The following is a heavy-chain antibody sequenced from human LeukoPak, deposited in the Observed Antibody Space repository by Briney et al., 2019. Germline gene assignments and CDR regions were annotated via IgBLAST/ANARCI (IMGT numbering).Heavy chain of an antibody. V-gene: IGHV3-23*01. CDR2: ISGSGGST. CDR3: AKASWPATNYYDSSGPDY. J-gene: IGHJ4*02. CDR1: GFTFSSYA. Sequence: GGSLRLSCAASGFTFSSYAMSWVRQAPGKGLEWVSAISGSGGSTYYADSVKGRFTISRDNSKNTLYLQMNSLRAEDTAVYYCAKASWPATNYYDSSGPDYWGQGTQVTVSS. D-gene: IGHD3-22*01.